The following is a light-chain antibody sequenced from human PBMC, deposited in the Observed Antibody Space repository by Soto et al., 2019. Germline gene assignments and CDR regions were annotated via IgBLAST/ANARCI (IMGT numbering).Light chain of an antibody. V-gene: IGKV3-11*01. CDR3: QQYGSSPPRT. Sequence: EIVLTQSPVTLSLSPGERATLSCRASQSISNYLTWYQQKPGQAPRLLIYDASNRATGIPARFSGSGSGTDFTLTISSLEPEDFAVYYCQQYGSSPPRTFGQGTKVDIK. J-gene: IGKJ1*01. CDR2: DAS. CDR1: QSISNY.